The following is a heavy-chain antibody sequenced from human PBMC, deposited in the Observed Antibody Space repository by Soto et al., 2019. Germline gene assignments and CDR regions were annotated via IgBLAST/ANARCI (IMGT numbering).Heavy chain of an antibody. CDR2: LHHTGRT. CDR1: AASINSDEYF. J-gene: IGHJ4*02. V-gene: IGHV4-30-4*01. CDR3: ARARSNTPDRFDS. Sequence: SETLSLTCCVPAASINSDEYFWPSIRRPQGGDLQWIGHLHHTGRTSYDPSLKSRVTISLDTSKSQFSLKLNSVSAADTAVYYCARARSNTPDRFDSCGQGTLVTVSS.